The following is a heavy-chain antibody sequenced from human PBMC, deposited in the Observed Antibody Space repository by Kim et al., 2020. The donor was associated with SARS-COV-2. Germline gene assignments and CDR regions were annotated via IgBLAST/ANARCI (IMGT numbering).Heavy chain of an antibody. V-gene: IGHV1-69*13. CDR3: ASHLSDYGGIPFDY. Sequence: SVKVSCKASGGTLSSYAISWVRQASGQGLEWMGGIIPIFGTANYAQKFQGRVTITADESTSTAYMELSSLRSEDTAVYYCASHLSDYGGIPFDYWGQGTLVTVSS. J-gene: IGHJ4*02. D-gene: IGHD4-17*01. CDR2: IIPIFGTA. CDR1: GGTLSSYA.